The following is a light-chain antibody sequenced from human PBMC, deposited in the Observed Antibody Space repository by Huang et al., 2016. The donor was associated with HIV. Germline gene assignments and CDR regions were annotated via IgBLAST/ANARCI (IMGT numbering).Light chain of an antibody. CDR1: QTVIKN. Sequence: VMTQSPASLSMSPGERVTLSCRASQTVIKNLAWYQQRPGQPPRLLVYGASVRAAGVPDRFSGSGSGTDFTLTITSLQSEDFAIYYCQQYNRWPPLTFGRGTKVETK. CDR3: QQYNRWPPLT. CDR2: GAS. V-gene: IGKV3-15*01. J-gene: IGKJ4*01.